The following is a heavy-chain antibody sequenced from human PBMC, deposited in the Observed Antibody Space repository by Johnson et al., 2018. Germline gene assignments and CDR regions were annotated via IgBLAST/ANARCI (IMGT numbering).Heavy chain of an antibody. CDR3: ARGDCSGGSCHSQDAFDI. D-gene: IGHD2-15*01. CDR2: ISGSVSTK. V-gene: IGHV3-11*01. CDR1: GFTFSDYY. Sequence: QVQLVESGGGLVKPGGSLRLSCAASGFTFSDYYMSWIRQAPGRGLEWVSYISGSVSTKYYADSVKGRFTISRDNAKNSLWLQMNSLRAEDTAVYYCARGDCSGGSCHSQDAFDIWGQGTVVTVSS. J-gene: IGHJ3*02.